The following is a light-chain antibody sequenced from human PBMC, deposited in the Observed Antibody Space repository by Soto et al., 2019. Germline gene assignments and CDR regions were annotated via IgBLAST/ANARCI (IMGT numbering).Light chain of an antibody. V-gene: IGKV3-15*01. CDR2: GAS. CDR3: QQYNNWPRT. CDR1: QSVSSN. Sequence: EIVMTQSPATLSVSPGERATLSCRASQSVSSNLVWYQQKAGQAPRLLIYGASTRATGIPARFSGSGSGTEFTLTISRMQSEDFAVYYCQQYNNWPRTFGQGTKVDIK. J-gene: IGKJ1*01.